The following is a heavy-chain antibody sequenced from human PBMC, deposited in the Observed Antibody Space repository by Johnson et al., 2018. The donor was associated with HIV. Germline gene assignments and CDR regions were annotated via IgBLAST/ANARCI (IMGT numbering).Heavy chain of an antibody. CDR2: IYSGGIT. CDR1: GFTVSSNY. D-gene: IGHD1-26*01. CDR3: ARALGATYAFDI. V-gene: IGHV3-53*01. J-gene: IGHJ3*02. Sequence: VQLVESGGGLIQPGGSLRLSCAASGFTVSSNYMSWVRQAPGKGLEWVSLIYSGGITYYADSVKGRFTISRDNSKNTLYLQMNSLRAGDTAVYYCARALGATYAFDIWGQGTMVTVSS.